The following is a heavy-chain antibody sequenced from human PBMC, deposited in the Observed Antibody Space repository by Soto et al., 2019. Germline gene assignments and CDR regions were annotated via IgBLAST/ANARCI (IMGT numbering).Heavy chain of an antibody. CDR1: GGSISSGGYY. V-gene: IGHV4-31*03. Sequence: NPSETLSLTCTVSGGSISSGGYYWSWIRQHPGKGLEWIGYIYYSGSTYYNPSLKSRVTISVDTSKNQFSLKLSSVTAADTAVYYCARGVVVVVPAAIRRGDYYYYGMDVWGQGTTVTVSS. D-gene: IGHD2-2*02. J-gene: IGHJ6*02. CDR3: ARGVVVVVPAAIRRGDYYYYGMDV. CDR2: IYYSGST.